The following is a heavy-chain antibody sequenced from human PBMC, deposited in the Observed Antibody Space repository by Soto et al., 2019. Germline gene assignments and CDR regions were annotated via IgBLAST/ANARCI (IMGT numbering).Heavy chain of an antibody. D-gene: IGHD3-16*01. J-gene: IGHJ6*02. CDR3: ARDGGPGTVLGEDYYYYYGMDV. Sequence: QVQLVQSGAEVKKPGSSVKVSCKASGGTFSSYAISWVRQAPGQGLEWMGGIIPIFGTANYAQKFQGRVTINADESTSTAYMELSSLRSEDTAVYYCARDGGPGTVLGEDYYYYYGMDVWGQGTTVTVSS. CDR1: GGTFSSYA. CDR2: IIPIFGTA. V-gene: IGHV1-69*01.